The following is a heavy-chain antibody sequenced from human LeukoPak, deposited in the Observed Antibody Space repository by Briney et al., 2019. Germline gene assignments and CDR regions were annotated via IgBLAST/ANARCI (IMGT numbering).Heavy chain of an antibody. J-gene: IGHJ4*02. D-gene: IGHD4-11*01. CDR2: IKQDGSEK. V-gene: IGHV3-7*01. CDR3: ARSRYSNFRKYFDY. CDR1: GFTFSSYW. Sequence: GGSLRPSFAASGFTFSSYWMSWVRQAPGKGLEWVANIKQDGSEKYYVDSLKGRFTISRDNAKNSLYLQMNSLRAEDTAVYYCARSRYSNFRKYFDYWGQGTLVTVSS.